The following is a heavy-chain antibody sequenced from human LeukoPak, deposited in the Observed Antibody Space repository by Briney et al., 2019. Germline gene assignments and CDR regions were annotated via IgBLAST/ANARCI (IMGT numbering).Heavy chain of an antibody. CDR3: ARDRVTYSGSHLFGS. V-gene: IGHV4-4*07. D-gene: IGHD1-26*01. Sequence: SETLSLTCTVSGGSINSYYWSWIRQPAGKGLEWIGRIYTSGSTNYNPSLKSRVTMSVDTSKNQFSLKLSSVTAADTAVYYCARDRVTYSGSHLFGSWGQGTLVTVSS. CDR2: IYTSGST. CDR1: GGSINSYY. J-gene: IGHJ5*01.